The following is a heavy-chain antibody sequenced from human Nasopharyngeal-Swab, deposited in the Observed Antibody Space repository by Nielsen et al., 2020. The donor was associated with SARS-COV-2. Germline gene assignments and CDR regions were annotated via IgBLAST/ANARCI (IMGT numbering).Heavy chain of an antibody. Sequence: SVKVSCKASGYTFTSYAMNWVRQAPGQGLEWMGRIIPILGIANYAQKFQGRVTITADKSTSTAYMELSSLRSEDTAVYYCARDLGDYGGKGFGYWGQGTLVTVSS. CDR2: IIPILGIA. J-gene: IGHJ4*02. D-gene: IGHD4-23*01. V-gene: IGHV1-69*04. CDR3: ARDLGDYGGKGFGY. CDR1: GYTFTSYA.